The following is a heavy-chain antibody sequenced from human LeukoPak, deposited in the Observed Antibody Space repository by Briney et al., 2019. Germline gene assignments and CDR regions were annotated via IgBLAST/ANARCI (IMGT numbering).Heavy chain of an antibody. Sequence: PSETLSLTCTVSGGSISGSSWGWIRQPAGKGLEWIGRIYSGGTTNYNPSLKSRVIMSVDTSNNRFSLKLSSVTAADTAIYYCARGYCSGGSCYYFDYWGQGTLVIVSS. CDR1: GGSISGSS. CDR3: ARGYCSGGSCYYFDY. V-gene: IGHV4-4*07. CDR2: IYSGGTT. D-gene: IGHD2-15*01. J-gene: IGHJ4*02.